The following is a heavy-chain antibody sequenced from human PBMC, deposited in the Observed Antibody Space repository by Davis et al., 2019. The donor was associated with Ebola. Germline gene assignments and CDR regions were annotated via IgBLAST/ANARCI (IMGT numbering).Heavy chain of an antibody. CDR1: GFTFSDYR. D-gene: IGHD3-3*01. V-gene: IGHV3-7*01. Sequence: PGGSLRLSCAASGFTFSDYRMSWVRQAPGKGLEWVANIKQDGSEKYYVDSVKGRFTISRDNAKSSLYLEMNSLGAEDTAVYYCARPHHHEESAYRHLDQWGQGTLVTVSS. J-gene: IGHJ4*02. CDR2: IKQDGSEK. CDR3: ARPHHHEESAYRHLDQ.